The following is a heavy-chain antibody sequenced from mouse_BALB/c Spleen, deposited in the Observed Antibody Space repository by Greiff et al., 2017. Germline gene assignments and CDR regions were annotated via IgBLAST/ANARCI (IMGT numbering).Heavy chain of an antibody. D-gene: IGHD2-4*01. V-gene: IGHV14-3*02. Sequence: VQLKESGAELVKPGASVKLSCTASGFNIKDTYMHWVKQRPEQGLEWIGRIDPANGNTKYDPKFQGKATITADTSSNTAYLQLSSLTSEDTAVYYCAPSMITFAYWGQGTLVTVSA. CDR1: GFNIKDTY. CDR2: IDPANGNT. CDR3: APSMITFAY. J-gene: IGHJ3*01.